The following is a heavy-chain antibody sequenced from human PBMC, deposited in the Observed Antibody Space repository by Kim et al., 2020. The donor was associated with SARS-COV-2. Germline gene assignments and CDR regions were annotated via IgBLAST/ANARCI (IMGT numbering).Heavy chain of an antibody. CDR3: ARVEQWLVHFDY. J-gene: IGHJ4*02. V-gene: IGHV6-1*01. D-gene: IGHD6-19*01. Sequence: DYAVSLKSRINIDPDTSKNQFSLQLNSVPPEDTAVYYCARVEQWLVHFDYWGQGTLVTVSS.